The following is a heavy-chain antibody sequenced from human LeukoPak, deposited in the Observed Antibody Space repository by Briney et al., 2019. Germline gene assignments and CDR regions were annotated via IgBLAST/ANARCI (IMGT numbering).Heavy chain of an antibody. D-gene: IGHD6-6*01. Sequence: GGSLRLSSAASEFTFDNYAVHSVRQAPGKGLEWVSSISWNSGTTAYADSVKGRFTISRDNARNSLYLQMNSLRSEDMALYYCARVQYSSSSKGAFDVWGQGTMVTVSS. CDR2: ISWNSGTT. CDR1: EFTFDNYA. J-gene: IGHJ3*01. V-gene: IGHV3-9*03. CDR3: ARVQYSSSSKGAFDV.